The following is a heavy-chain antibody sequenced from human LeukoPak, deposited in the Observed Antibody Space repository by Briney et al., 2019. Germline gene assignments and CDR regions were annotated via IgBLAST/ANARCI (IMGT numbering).Heavy chain of an antibody. D-gene: IGHD4-17*01. V-gene: IGHV4-39*07. CDR2: IYYSGST. CDR3: ARYYGDYLSWYFDL. CDR1: GGSISSSSYY. Sequence: SETLSLTCTVSGGSISSSSYYWGWIRQPPGKGLEWIGSIYYSGSTYYNPSLKSRVTISVDTSKNQFSLKLSSVTAADTAVYYCARYYGDYLSWYFDLWGRGTLVTVSS. J-gene: IGHJ2*01.